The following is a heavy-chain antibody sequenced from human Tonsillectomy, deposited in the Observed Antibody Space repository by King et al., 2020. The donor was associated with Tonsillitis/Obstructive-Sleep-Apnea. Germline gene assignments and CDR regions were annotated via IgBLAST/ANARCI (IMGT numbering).Heavy chain of an antibody. Sequence: VQLQESGPRLVKPSQTLSLTCTVSGGSISSGGYYWRWIRQHPGKGLEWIGNINYSGSTYYNPSLKSLVTISVDTSKNQFSLKLTSVTAADTAVYYCARVPLRTFGAGTYFDYWGQGILVTVSS. D-gene: IGHD3-3*01. CDR3: ARVPLRTFGAGTYFDY. CDR2: INYSGST. V-gene: IGHV4-31*01. CDR1: GGSISSGGYY. J-gene: IGHJ4*02.